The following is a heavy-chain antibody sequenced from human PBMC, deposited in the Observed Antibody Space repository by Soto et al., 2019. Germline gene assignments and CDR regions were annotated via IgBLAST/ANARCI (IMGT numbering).Heavy chain of an antibody. J-gene: IGHJ4*02. CDR2: IYYTGST. CDR1: GDSISSGDYY. CDR3: ARVPDY. Sequence: PSETLSLTCTVSGDSISSGDYYWSWIRQPPGKGLEWIAYIYYTGSTNYNPSLKSRVTLSADTSKNQFSLKLSSVTAADTAVYYCARVPDYWGQGTLVTVSS. V-gene: IGHV4-61*08.